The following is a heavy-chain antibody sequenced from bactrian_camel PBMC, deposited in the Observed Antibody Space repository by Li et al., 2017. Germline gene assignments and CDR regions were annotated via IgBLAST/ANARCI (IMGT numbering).Heavy chain of an antibody. Sequence: HVQLVESGGGSVQPGGSLRLSCVASGYRMYASDYCMGWFRQAPGKAREGVATMDSVGTTNYARSVRGRFTISRDNAKHTLYLQMNSLKLEDTAMYYCAADRSPRACTYCRGKDCSGLGWWGQGTQVTVS. CDR3: AADRSPRACTYCRGKDCSGLGW. V-gene: IGHV3S53*01. CDR2: MDSVGTT. D-gene: IGHD3*01. J-gene: IGHJ6*01. CDR1: GYRMYASDYC.